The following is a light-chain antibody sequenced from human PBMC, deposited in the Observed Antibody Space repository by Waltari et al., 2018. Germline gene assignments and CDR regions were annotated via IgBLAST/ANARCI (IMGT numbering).Light chain of an antibody. CDR2: SIS. Sequence: QTVVTQEPSLTVSPGGTVTPTCASRHGAFTGYYSPNLFQQKPGQAPRALIYSISNKHSWTPARFSGSLLGGKAALTLSGVQPEDEAEYYCLLYDGPTHQWVFGGGTKLTVL. J-gene: IGLJ3*02. CDR1: HGAFTGYYS. CDR3: LLYDGPTHQWV. V-gene: IGLV7-43*01.